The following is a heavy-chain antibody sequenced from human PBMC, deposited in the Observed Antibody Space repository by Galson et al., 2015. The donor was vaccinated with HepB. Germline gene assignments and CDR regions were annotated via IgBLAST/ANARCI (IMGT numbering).Heavy chain of an antibody. CDR2: IIGCGGRT. Sequence: SLRLSCAASGFRFSSYVMSWVRQAPGQGPEYVAGIIGCGGRTYYAASVQGRFSISRDNSQNTLYLQMNSLRAEDTAVYYCAKSLGLVNFDSWGQGTLVTVSS. V-gene: IGHV3-23*01. CDR1: GFRFSSYV. J-gene: IGHJ4*02. CDR3: AKSLGLVNFDS. D-gene: IGHD3-22*01.